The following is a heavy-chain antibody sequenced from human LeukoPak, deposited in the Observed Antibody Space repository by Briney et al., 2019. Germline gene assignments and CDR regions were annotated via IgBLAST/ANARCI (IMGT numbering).Heavy chain of an antibody. V-gene: IGHV3-23*01. CDR2: ITGGGGHT. D-gene: IGHD3-10*01. CDR3: AKKEAMIRGVPYYYDF. Sequence: GGSLRLSCAASGFTFSTYAMSWVRQAPGKGLEWVSAITGGGGHTYYADSVKGRFTISRDNSKNTLYLQMNSLRAEDTAVYYCAKKEAMIRGVPYYYDFWGQGTLVTVSS. CDR1: GFTFSTYA. J-gene: IGHJ4*02.